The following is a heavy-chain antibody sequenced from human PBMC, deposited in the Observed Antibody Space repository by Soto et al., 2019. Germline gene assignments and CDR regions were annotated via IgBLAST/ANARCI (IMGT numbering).Heavy chain of an antibody. J-gene: IGHJ3*02. CDR1: GFTFSSHA. D-gene: IGHD6-6*01. V-gene: IGHV3-23*01. CDR3: ASIQLGYDAFDI. CDR2: IKGDGDIT. Sequence: GGSLRLSCAASGFTFSSHAMSWVRQAPGKGLEWVSSIKGDGDITYYADSVKGRFTISRDNAKNTLYLHMNSLRAEDTAVYYCASIQLGYDAFDIWGKGTMVTVSS.